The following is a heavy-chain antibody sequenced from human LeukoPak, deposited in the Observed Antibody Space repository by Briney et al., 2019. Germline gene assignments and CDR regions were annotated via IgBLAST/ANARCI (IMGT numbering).Heavy chain of an antibody. CDR1: GGSISSGGYY. CDR2: IYYSGST. CDR3: ARDRADYYYYDSSGTS. D-gene: IGHD3-22*01. J-gene: IGHJ4*02. V-gene: IGHV4-31*03. Sequence: PSETLSLTCTVSGGSISSGGYYWSWLRPHPGKGLEWIGYIYYSGSTYYNPSLKSRVTISVDTSKNQFSLKLSSVTAADTAVYYCARDRADYYYYDSSGTSWGQGTLVTVSS.